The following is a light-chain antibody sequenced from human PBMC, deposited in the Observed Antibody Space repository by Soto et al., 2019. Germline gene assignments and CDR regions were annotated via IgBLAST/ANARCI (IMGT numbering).Light chain of an antibody. CDR1: QTVNSN. CDR2: DAS. J-gene: IGKJ5*01. CDR3: QQRSNWPPVT. V-gene: IGKV3-11*01. Sequence: IVITQSPSTLSVFPGERATLSCRASQTVNSNLAWYQQKPGQAPRLLIYDASNRATGIPARFSGSGSGTDFTLTISSLEPEDFAVYYCQQRSNWPPVTFGQGTRLEIK.